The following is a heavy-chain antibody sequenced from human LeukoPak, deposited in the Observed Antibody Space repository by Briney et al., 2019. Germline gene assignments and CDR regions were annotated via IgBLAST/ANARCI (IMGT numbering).Heavy chain of an antibody. CDR2: FDPEDGET. D-gene: IGHD3-22*01. V-gene: IGHV1-24*01. J-gene: IGHJ4*02. CDR3: ATSITSGYIGGDFDY. CDR1: GYTLTELS. Sequence: ASVKVSYKVSGYTLTELSMHWVRQAPGKGLEWMGGFDPEDGETIYAQKFQGRVTMTEDTSTDTAYMELSSLRSEDTAVYYCATSITSGYIGGDFDYWGQGTLVTVSS.